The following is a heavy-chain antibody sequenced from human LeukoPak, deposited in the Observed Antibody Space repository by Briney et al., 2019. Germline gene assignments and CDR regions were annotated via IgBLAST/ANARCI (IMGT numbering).Heavy chain of an antibody. V-gene: IGHV3-23*01. CDR2: ISGSGGSA. CDR1: GFTFSSFA. J-gene: IGHJ4*02. CDR3: AKDYRLAAAGGDYFDY. D-gene: IGHD6-13*01. Sequence: PGGSLRLSCAASGFTFSSFAMSRVRQTPGKGLEWVSAISGSGGSAYYADSVKGRFTISRDNSKNTLFLQMNSLRAEDTAVYYCAKDYRLAAAGGDYFDYWGQGTLVTVSS.